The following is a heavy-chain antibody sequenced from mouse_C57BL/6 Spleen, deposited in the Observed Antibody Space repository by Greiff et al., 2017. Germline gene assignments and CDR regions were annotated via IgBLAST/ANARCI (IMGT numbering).Heavy chain of an antibody. CDR2: IDPSDSYT. J-gene: IGHJ4*01. Sequence: QVQLKQPGAELVMPGASVKLSCKASGYTFTSYWMHWVKQRPGQGLEWIGEIDPSDSYTNYNQKFKGKSTLTVDKSSSTAYMQLSSLTSEDSAVYYCARSFPSGTGYAMDYWGQGTSVTVSS. CDR3: ARSFPSGTGYAMDY. V-gene: IGHV1-69*01. CDR1: GYTFTSYW. D-gene: IGHD4-1*01.